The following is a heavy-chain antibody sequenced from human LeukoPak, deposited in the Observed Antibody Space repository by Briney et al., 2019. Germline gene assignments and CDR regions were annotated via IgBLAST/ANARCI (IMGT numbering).Heavy chain of an antibody. V-gene: IGHV1-18*01. CDR3: ARGYDFWSGSYHYYMDV. CDR2: ISASNGNT. J-gene: IGHJ6*03. CDR1: GYTFTSYD. Sequence: ASVKVSCKASGYTFTSYDISWVRQAPGQGLEWMGWISASNGNTNYAQILQGRVTLTTDTSTSTAYMELRSLTPDDTAVYYCARGYDFWSGSYHYYMDVWGKGTTVTVSS. D-gene: IGHD3-3*01.